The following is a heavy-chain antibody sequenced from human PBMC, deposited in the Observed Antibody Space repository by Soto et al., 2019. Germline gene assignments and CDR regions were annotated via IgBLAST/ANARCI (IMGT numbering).Heavy chain of an antibody. J-gene: IGHJ5*02. CDR3: ARDRYARDWFDP. CDR1: GFTFSSYW. Sequence: EVQLVESGGGLVQPGGALRLSCAASGFTFSSYWMHWVRQAPGKGLVWVSRINSDGSSTSYADSVKGRFTISRDNAKNTLYLQMNSLRAEDTAVYYCARDRYARDWFDPWGQGTLVTVSS. V-gene: IGHV3-74*01. CDR2: INSDGSST. D-gene: IGHD5-12*01.